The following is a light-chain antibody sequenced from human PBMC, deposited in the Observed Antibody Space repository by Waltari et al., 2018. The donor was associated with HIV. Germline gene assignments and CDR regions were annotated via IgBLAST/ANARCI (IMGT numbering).Light chain of an antibody. V-gene: IGLV2-8*01. CDR3: VSYAGVRDRWV. CDR2: EVT. J-gene: IGLJ3*02. Sequence: SALTQPPSASGSPGQSVTISCTGTSSDVGGYNHVSCYQQHPGKAPKRRVYEVTKRPPGLPNRFSGSKSGNTASLTVSGLQAEDEADYYFVSYAGVRDRWVFGGGTKLTVL. CDR1: SSDVGGYNH.